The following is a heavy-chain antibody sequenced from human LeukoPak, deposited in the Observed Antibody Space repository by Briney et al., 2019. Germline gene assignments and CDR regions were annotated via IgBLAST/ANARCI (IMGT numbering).Heavy chain of an antibody. CDR3: ARSSYYYGSGDFMDV. CDR1: GFTFSSYS. Sequence: GGSLRLSCAASGFTFSSYSMNWVRQAPGKGLEWVSSISSSSSYIYYADSVKGRFTISRDNAKNSLYLQMNSLRAEDTAAYYCARSSYYYGSGDFMDVWGKGTTVTVSS. V-gene: IGHV3-21*01. D-gene: IGHD3-10*01. J-gene: IGHJ6*03. CDR2: ISSSSSYI.